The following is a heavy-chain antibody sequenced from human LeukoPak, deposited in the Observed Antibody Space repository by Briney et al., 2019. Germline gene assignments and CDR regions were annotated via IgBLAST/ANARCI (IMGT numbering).Heavy chain of an antibody. CDR3: ARDFTGGSFDY. J-gene: IGHJ4*02. Sequence: SQTLSLTCTVSDGSISSGGYYWSWIRQHPGKGLEWLGSIFSSASTIYNPSLKSRVIISVDTTKNQFSLKLTSVTAADTAVYYCARDFTGGSFDYWGQGTLVTVSS. D-gene: IGHD2-8*02. V-gene: IGHV4-31*03. CDR1: DGSISSGGYY. CDR2: IFSSAST.